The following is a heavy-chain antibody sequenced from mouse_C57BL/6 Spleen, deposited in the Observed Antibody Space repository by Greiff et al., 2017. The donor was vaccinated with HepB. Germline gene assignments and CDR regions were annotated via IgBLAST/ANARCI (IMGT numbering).Heavy chain of an antibody. CDR3: TRSYSTDGYAMDY. J-gene: IGHJ4*01. V-gene: IGHV1-5*01. CDR1: GYTFTSYW. CDR2: IYPGNSDT. D-gene: IGHD3-1*01. Sequence: VQLKQSGTVLARPGASVKMSCKTSGYTFTSYWMHWVKQRPGQGLEWIGAIYPGNSDTSYNQKLKGKAKLTAVTSASTAYMELSSLTNEDSAFYYCTRSYSTDGYAMDYWGQGTSVTVSS.